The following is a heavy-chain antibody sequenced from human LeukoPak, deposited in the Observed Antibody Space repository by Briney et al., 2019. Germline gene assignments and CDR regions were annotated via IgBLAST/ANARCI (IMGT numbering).Heavy chain of an antibody. V-gene: IGHV5-51*01. J-gene: IGHJ1*01. CDR2: IYPGDSDT. D-gene: IGHD1-20*01. CDR1: GYSFTSYW. Sequence: GESLKISCKGSGYSFTSYWIGWVRQMPGKGLEWMGIIYPGDSDTRYSPSFQGQVTISADKSISTAYLQWSSLKASDTAMHYCARQYNWNDFGVRHWGQGTLVTVSS. CDR3: ARQYNWNDFGVRH.